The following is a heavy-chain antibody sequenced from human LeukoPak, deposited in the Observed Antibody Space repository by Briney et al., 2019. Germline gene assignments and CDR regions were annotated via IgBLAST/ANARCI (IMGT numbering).Heavy chain of an antibody. J-gene: IGHJ4*02. D-gene: IGHD3-22*01. CDR1: GFTFSDYS. Sequence: PGGSLRLSCAASGFTFSDYSMSWIRQAPGKGPEWVSYISSSGSTIYYADSVKGRFTISRDNAKNSVYLQMNSLRAEDTAVYYCARNGKTHLGELWSYYYDSSGYSDYWGQGTLVTVSS. CDR2: ISSSGSTI. V-gene: IGHV3-11*04. CDR3: ARNGKTHLGELWSYYYDSSGYSDY.